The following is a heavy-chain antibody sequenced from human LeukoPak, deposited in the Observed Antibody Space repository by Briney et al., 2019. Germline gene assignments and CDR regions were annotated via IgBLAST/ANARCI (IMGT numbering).Heavy chain of an antibody. CDR2: ISSSSSYI. CDR1: GFTFSDYY. D-gene: IGHD3-10*01. Sequence: GGSLRLSCAASGFTFSDYYMSWIRQAPGKGLEWVSSISSSSSYIYYADSVKGRFTISRDNAKNSLYLQMNSLRAEDTAVYYCARDLRITMVRGVQEGDYWGQGTLVTVSS. CDR3: ARDLRITMVRGVQEGDY. V-gene: IGHV3-11*06. J-gene: IGHJ4*02.